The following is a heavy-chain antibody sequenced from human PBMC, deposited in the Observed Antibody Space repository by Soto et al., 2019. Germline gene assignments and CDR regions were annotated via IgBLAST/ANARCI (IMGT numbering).Heavy chain of an antibody. CDR2: IWFDGTNK. V-gene: IGHV3-33*01. Sequence: QVQLVESGGGVVQLGRSRRLSCEVSGFTFSSYGMHWVRQAPGKGPEWVASIWFDGTNKFYADSVKGRFTISRDNSKXXXXXXXXSLXVEDTXVYXCXRGRIVVPPFDSWGRGTLVTVSS. J-gene: IGHJ5*01. CDR3: XRGRIVVPPFDS. D-gene: IGHD2-2*01. CDR1: GFTFSSYG.